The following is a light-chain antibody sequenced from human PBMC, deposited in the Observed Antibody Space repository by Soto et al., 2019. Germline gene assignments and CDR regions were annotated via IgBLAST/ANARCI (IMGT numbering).Light chain of an antibody. Sequence: EIVMTQSPGTLSVSPGERATLFCRASQSVRSSLAWYQQKPGQAPRLLIYDASNRATGIPARFSGSGSGTDFTLTISSLEPEDFAVYSCHQYGRSPRTFGQGTRLEIK. J-gene: IGKJ5*01. CDR2: DAS. CDR3: HQYGRSPRT. CDR1: QSVRSS. V-gene: IGKV3-20*01.